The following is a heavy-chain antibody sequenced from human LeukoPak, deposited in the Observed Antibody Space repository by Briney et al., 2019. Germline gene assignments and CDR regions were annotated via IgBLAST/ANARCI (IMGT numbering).Heavy chain of an antibody. CDR2: INHSGST. Sequence: SETLSLTCAVYGGSFSDYYWNWIRQPPGKGLEWIGEINHSGSTNYNPSLKSRVTISVDTSKNQFSLKLSSVTAADTAVYYCARGPRSHIVVVVGYDYWGQGTLVTVSS. CDR3: ARGPRSHIVVVVGYDY. CDR1: GGSFSDYY. D-gene: IGHD2-15*01. J-gene: IGHJ4*02. V-gene: IGHV4-34*01.